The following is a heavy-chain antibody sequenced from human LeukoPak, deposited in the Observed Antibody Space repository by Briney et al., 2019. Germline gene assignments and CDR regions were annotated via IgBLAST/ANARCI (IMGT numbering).Heavy chain of an antibody. CDR1: GGSISTDH. Sequence: SETLSLTCSISGGSISTDHWSWIRQPPGKGLEWIGYIYNSGSTDYNPSLKSRGTISVDTSKNQFSLKLTSVTAADTAVYYCASPQRGYSYGYAGPFDYWGEGTLVTVSS. V-gene: IGHV4-59*08. CDR2: IYNSGST. J-gene: IGHJ4*02. CDR3: ASPQRGYSYGYAGPFDY. D-gene: IGHD5-18*01.